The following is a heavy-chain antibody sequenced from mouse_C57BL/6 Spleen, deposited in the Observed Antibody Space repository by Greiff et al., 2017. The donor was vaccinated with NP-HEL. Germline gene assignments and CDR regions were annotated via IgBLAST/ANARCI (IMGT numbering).Heavy chain of an antibody. CDR1: GFTFSSYA. D-gene: IGHD1-1*01. V-gene: IGHV5-4*01. CDR2: ISDGGSYT. CDR3: ARDGGATVVATEAMEY. Sequence: VMLVESGGGLVKPGGSLKLSCAASGFTFSSYAMSWVRQTPEKRLEWVATISDGGSYTYYPDTVKGRFTISRDNATNNLYLQMSHLKSEDKAMYYCARDGGATVVATEAMEYWGQGTSVTVSS. J-gene: IGHJ4*01.